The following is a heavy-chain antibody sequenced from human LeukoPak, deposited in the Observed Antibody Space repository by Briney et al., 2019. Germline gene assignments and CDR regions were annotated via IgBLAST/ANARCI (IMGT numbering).Heavy chain of an antibody. CDR1: GFTFSDYY. Sequence: GESLRLSCAASGFTFSDYYMSWIRQAPGKGLEWVSYISSSGSTIYYADSVKGRFTISRDNAKNSLYLQMNSLRAEDTAVYYCARSPHDSSGYYLRLFDYWGQGTLVTVSS. D-gene: IGHD3-22*01. J-gene: IGHJ4*02. V-gene: IGHV3-11*04. CDR2: ISSSGSTI. CDR3: ARSPHDSSGYYLRLFDY.